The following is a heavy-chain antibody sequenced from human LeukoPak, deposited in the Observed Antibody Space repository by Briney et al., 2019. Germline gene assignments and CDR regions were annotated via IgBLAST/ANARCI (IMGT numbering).Heavy chain of an antibody. D-gene: IGHD3-10*01. CDR3: ARKSSGSYAY. Sequence: GGSLRLSCVASGFTFTTYSMNWVRLAPGKGLEWVSSISTTGDFIHYADSVKGRFTISRDNAKNSLYLQMNSLRAEDTAVYYSARKSSGSYAYWGQGTLVTVSS. J-gene: IGHJ4*02. CDR2: ISTTGDFI. CDR1: GFTFTTYS. V-gene: IGHV3-21*06.